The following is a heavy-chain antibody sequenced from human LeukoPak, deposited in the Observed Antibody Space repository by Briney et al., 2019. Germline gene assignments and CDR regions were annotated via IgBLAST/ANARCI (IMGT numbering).Heavy chain of an antibody. V-gene: IGHV3-48*01. CDR3: ARGGKYQLLTLDY. J-gene: IGHJ4*02. D-gene: IGHD2-2*01. CDR2: ISSSSSTI. Sequence: PGGSLRLSCAASGFTFSSYSMNWVRQAPGKGLEWVSYISSSSSTIYYADSVKGRFTISRDNAKNSLYLQMNSLRAEDTAVYYCARGGKYQLLTLDYWGQGTLVTVSS. CDR1: GFTFSSYS.